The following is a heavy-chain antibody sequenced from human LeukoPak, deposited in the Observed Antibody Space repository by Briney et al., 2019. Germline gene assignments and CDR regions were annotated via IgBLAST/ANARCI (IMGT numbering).Heavy chain of an antibody. CDR1: GLTVSNNF. V-gene: IGHV3-20*04. CDR2: INWNGGRT. Sequence: GGSLRLSCAASGLTVSNNFMSWARQATGKGLECVSGINWNGGRTGYADSVKGRFTISRDNAKKSLYVQMNSLRAEDTALYYCAREYYGSGSYYNVGYWGQGTLVTVSS. J-gene: IGHJ4*02. D-gene: IGHD3-10*01. CDR3: AREYYGSGSYYNVGY.